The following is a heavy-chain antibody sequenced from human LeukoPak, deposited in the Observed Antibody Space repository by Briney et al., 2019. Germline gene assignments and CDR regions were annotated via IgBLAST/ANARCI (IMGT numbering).Heavy chain of an antibody. Sequence: GASVKVSCQASGYTFTGYYMHWVRQPPGQGLEWMGWINPNSGGTNYAQKFQGRVTMTWDTSISTAYMELSRLRSDDTAVYYCARVTGGYYYYMDVWGKGTTVTVSS. CDR2: INPNSGGT. V-gene: IGHV1-2*02. J-gene: IGHJ6*03. D-gene: IGHD7-27*01. CDR3: ARVTGGYYYYMDV. CDR1: GYTFTGYY.